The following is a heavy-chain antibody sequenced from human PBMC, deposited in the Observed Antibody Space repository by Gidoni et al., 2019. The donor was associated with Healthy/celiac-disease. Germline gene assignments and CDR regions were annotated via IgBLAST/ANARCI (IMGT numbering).Heavy chain of an antibody. Sequence: QVQRQQWGAGLLKPSETLSLTGAVDGGALRGYYWSWIRQPPGKGLEWIGEINNRGSTNYNPSLKSRFTISVDTSKNQFSLKLSSVTAADTSVYYCARGSGLQLLVEGAFDIWGQGTMVTVSS. D-gene: IGHD2-2*01. J-gene: IGHJ3*02. CDR3: ARGSGLQLLVEGAFDI. CDR1: GGALRGYY. CDR2: INNRGST. V-gene: IGHV4-34*01.